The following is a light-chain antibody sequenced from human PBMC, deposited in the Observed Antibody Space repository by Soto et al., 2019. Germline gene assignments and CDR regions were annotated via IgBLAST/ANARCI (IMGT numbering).Light chain of an antibody. CDR2: EVS. CDR1: SSDVGSYNY. Sequence: QSVLTQPASVSGSPGKSITISCTGTSSDVGSYNYVSWYQQHPGKAPKLMIYEVSNRPSGVSNRFSGSKSGNTASLTISGLQAEDEADYDCRSYAGSYASDVSASGTKVTVL. J-gene: IGLJ1*01. V-gene: IGLV2-14*01. CDR3: RSYAGSYASDV.